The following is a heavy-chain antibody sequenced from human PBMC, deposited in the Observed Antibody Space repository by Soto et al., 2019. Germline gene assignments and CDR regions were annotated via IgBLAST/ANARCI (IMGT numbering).Heavy chain of an antibody. J-gene: IGHJ6*02. CDR2: ITSSSTDI. V-gene: IGHV3-21*01. CDR1: GFTFSGYT. D-gene: IGHD3-22*01. Sequence: QLVESGGGLVKPGGSLRLSCAASGFTFSGYTMNWVRLAPGTGLEWVSSITSSSTDIYYADSVKGRFTISRDNAEYSLFLQMNSLRAEDTAVYYCMRDTGFYDDAGQKYYYGMDVWGQGTTVTVS. CDR3: MRDTGFYDDAGQKYYYGMDV.